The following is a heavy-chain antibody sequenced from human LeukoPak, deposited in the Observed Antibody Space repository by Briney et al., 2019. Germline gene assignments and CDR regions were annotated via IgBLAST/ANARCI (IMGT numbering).Heavy chain of an antibody. Sequence: KSSETLSLTCTVSGGSINSSDHYWAWIRQPPGKGLEWIGSKYYSGDTYYSPSLKSRVTMSVDTSKNQFSLKLSSVTAADTAVHYCARDRLPHLFDYWGQGTLVTVSS. J-gene: IGHJ4*02. D-gene: IGHD5-12*01. V-gene: IGHV4-39*02. CDR3: ARDRLPHLFDY. CDR2: KYYSGDT. CDR1: GGSINSSDHY.